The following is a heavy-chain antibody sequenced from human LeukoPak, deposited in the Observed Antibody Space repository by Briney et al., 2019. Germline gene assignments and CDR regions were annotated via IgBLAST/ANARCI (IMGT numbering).Heavy chain of an antibody. CDR1: GFTFSGSA. D-gene: IGHD5-24*01. CDR2: IRSKVNSYAT. V-gene: IGHV3-73*01. Sequence: GGSLRLSCAASGFTFSGSAMHWVRQASGKGLEWVGRIRSKVNSYATEYAASVKGRFTISRDDSKKTAYLQMNSLKIEDTAVYYCTRPGDDDGGYWGQGTLVTVSS. J-gene: IGHJ4*02. CDR3: TRPGDDDGGY.